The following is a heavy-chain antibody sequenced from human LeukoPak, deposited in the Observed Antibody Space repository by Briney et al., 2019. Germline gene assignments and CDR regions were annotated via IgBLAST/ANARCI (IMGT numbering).Heavy chain of an antibody. CDR3: ARVGSSSWYRGWYDP. Sequence: PSETLSLTCTVSGGSISSYYWSWIRQPPGKGLEWIGYIYYSGSTYYNPSLKSRVTISVDTSKNQFSLKLSSVTAADTAVYYCARVGSSSWYRGWYDPWGQGTLVTVSS. J-gene: IGHJ5*02. CDR2: IYYSGST. V-gene: IGHV4-59*12. D-gene: IGHD6-13*01. CDR1: GGSISSYY.